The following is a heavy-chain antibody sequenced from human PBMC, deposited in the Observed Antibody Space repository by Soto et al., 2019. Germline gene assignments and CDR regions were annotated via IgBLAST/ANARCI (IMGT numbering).Heavy chain of an antibody. Sequence: QVQLQESGPGLVKPSQTLSLTCTVSAGSISSGTYYWNWIRQHPGKGLEWIGYMYYSGTTYYNPSLQSRLTISGDTSKNQFSLKLSSVTVADTAVYYCERGNDFRTGWFDPWGQGIMVTVSS. CDR3: ERGNDFRTGWFDP. CDR1: AGSISSGTYY. D-gene: IGHD4-4*01. V-gene: IGHV4-31*03. J-gene: IGHJ5*02. CDR2: MYYSGTT.